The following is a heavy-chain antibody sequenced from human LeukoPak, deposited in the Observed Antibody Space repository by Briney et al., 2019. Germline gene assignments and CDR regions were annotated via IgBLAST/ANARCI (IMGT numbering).Heavy chain of an antibody. V-gene: IGHV1-2*02. D-gene: IGHD3-22*01. CDR1: GYTFTGYY. CDR2: INPNSGGT. Sequence: ASVKVSCKASGYTFTGYYMHWVRQAPGQGLEWMGWINPNSGGTNYAQKFQGRVTMTRDTSISTAYMELSRLRSDDTAVYYCAIATYDSSGYYMYWGQGTLVTVSS. J-gene: IGHJ4*02. CDR3: AIATYDSSGYYMY.